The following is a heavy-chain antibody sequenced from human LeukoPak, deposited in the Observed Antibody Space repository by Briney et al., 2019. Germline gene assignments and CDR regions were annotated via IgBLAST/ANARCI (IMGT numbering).Heavy chain of an antibody. D-gene: IGHD6-13*01. Sequence: ASVKVSCKASGYTFTSYDINWVRQATGQGLEWMGWMNPNSCNTGYAQKFQGRVTMTRNTSISTAYMELSSLRSEDTAVYYCARAIAADYYYYMDVWGKGTTVTVSS. CDR1: GYTFTSYD. CDR3: ARAIAADYYYYMDV. J-gene: IGHJ6*03. CDR2: MNPNSCNT. V-gene: IGHV1-8*01.